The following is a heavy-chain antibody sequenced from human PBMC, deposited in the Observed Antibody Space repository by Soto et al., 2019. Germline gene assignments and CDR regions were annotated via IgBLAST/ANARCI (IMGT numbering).Heavy chain of an antibody. D-gene: IGHD4-17*01. V-gene: IGHV4-31*03. CDR2: IYYSGST. J-gene: IGHJ6*02. CDR1: GGSITSGGYY. Sequence: QVQLQESGTGLVKPSQTLSRTCPVSGGSITSGGYYWSWIRQHPGKGLEWIGYIYYSGSTYYNPSLKSRVTISVDTSKNQFDLTLSSVTAADTAVYYCARAYGDSFYYGMDVWGQGTTVPVSS. CDR3: ARAYGDSFYYGMDV.